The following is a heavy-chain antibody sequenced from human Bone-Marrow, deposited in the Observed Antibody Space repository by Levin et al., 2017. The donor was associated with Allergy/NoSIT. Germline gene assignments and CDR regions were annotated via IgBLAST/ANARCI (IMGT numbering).Heavy chain of an antibody. CDR1: GGSFGTYF. D-gene: IGHD3/OR15-3a*01. J-gene: IGHJ3*02. CDR3: ARRDYWNAAENNAFDI. Sequence: SQTLSLTCAVYGGSFGTYFWSWIRQPPGRGLEWIADINEGGIIHQNPSLKSRLTISLDTSKNQLSLKLNSVTAADTAIYFCARRDYWNAAENNAFDIWGQGTTVIVSS. CDR2: INEGGII. V-gene: IGHV4-34*01.